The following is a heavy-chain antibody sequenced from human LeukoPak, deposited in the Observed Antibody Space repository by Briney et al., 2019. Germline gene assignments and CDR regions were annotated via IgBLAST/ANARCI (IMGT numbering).Heavy chain of an antibody. D-gene: IGHD5-18*01. CDR2: ISSSSGTI. V-gene: IGHV3-48*01. Sequence: GGSLRLSCAASGFIFSNYNMNWVRQTPGKGLEWLSYISSSSGTIYYADSVKGRFTISGDNAKNSLYLQMNSLRAEDTAVYYCARALGYSYGYAVDYWGQGTLVTVTS. CDR3: ARALGYSYGYAVDY. CDR1: GFIFSNYN. J-gene: IGHJ4*02.